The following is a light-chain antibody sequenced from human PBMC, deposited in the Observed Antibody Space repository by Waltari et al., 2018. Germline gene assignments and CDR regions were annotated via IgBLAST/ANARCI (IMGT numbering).Light chain of an antibody. CDR2: GGS. Sequence: QSALTQPASVSGSPGQSITISCTGTSSDIGSYDLVSWYQQHPGKAPKLMIYGGSKLHSGVSNRFSGAKSGNTASLTISGLQAEDEADYYCCSYAGSGTRFFGGGTKLTVL. J-gene: IGLJ2*01. CDR1: SSDIGSYDL. V-gene: IGLV2-23*01. CDR3: CSYAGSGTRF.